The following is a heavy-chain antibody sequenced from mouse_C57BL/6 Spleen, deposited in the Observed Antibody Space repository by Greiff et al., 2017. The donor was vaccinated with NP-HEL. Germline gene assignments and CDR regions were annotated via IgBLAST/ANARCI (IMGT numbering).Heavy chain of an antibody. CDR3: ARVGGSPYFDY. Sequence: VKLMESGAELARPGASVKMSCKASGYTFTSYTMHWVKQRPGQGLEWIGYINPSSGYTKYNQKFKDKATLTADKSSSTAYMQLSSLTSEDSAVYYCARVGGSPYFDYWGQGTTLTVSS. J-gene: IGHJ2*01. CDR2: INPSSGYT. V-gene: IGHV1-4*01. D-gene: IGHD1-1*01. CDR1: GYTFTSYT.